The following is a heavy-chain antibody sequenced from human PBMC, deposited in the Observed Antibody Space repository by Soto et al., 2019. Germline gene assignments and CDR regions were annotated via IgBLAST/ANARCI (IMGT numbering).Heavy chain of an antibody. CDR3: ARDTIFGVVTITPGYYYYGMDV. CDR1: GGTFSSYA. J-gene: IGHJ6*02. D-gene: IGHD3-3*01. CDR2: IIPIFGTA. Sequence: SVKVSCKASGGTFSSYAISWVRQAPGQGLEWMGGIIPIFGTANYAQKFQGRVTITADESTSTAYMELSSLRSEDTAVYYCARDTIFGVVTITPGYYYYGMDVWGQGTTVTVSS. V-gene: IGHV1-69*13.